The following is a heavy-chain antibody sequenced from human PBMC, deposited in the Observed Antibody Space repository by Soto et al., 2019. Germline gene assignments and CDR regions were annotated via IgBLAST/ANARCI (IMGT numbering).Heavy chain of an antibody. D-gene: IGHD6-6*01. CDR2: IIPIFGTA. V-gene: IGHV1-69*06. CDR1: GGTFSSYA. CDR3: ASFPDSSSSFPGIYGMDV. Sequence: QVQLVQSGAEVKKPGSSVKVSCKASGGTFSSYAISWVRQAPGQGLEWMGGIIPIFGTANYAQKFQGRVTITADKSTSTAYMELSSLRSEDTAVYYCASFPDSSSSFPGIYGMDVWGQGTTVTVSS. J-gene: IGHJ6*02.